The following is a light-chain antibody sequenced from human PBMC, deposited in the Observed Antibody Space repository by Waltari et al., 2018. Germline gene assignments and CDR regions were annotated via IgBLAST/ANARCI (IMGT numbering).Light chain of an antibody. CDR1: DSAVGAYDF. Sequence: QSALTQPASVSGSPGQSINISCSGTDSAVGAYDFVSWYQQHPGKAPHLIIYEVRNRPSGISNRFSASKSGNTASLTISGLQAEDEADYYCSSYTTSSAPGVFGTGTRVTVL. J-gene: IGLJ1*01. CDR2: EVR. CDR3: SSYTTSSAPGV. V-gene: IGLV2-14*01.